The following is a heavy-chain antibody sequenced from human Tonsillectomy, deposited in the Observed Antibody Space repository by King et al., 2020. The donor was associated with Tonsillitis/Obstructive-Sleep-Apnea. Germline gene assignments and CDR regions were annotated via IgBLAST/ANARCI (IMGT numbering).Heavy chain of an antibody. D-gene: IGHD4-23*01. V-gene: IGHV3-33*01. Sequence: VQLVESGGGVVQPGRSLRLACAASGFTFSSYGMHWVRQAPGKGLEWVAVIWYDGSNKYYADSVKGRFTISRDNSKNTLYLQMDSLRAEDTAVYYCARVWAGNSAAFDMWGQGTMVTVSS. CDR1: GFTFSSYG. CDR2: IWYDGSNK. J-gene: IGHJ3*02. CDR3: ARVWAGNSAAFDM.